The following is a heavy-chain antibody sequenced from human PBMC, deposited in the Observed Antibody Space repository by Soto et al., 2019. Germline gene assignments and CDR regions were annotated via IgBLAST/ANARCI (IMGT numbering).Heavy chain of an antibody. CDR1: GGSISDYY. CDR2: INHSGST. D-gene: IGHD3-10*01. Sequence: QVQLQQWGAGLLKPSETLSLTCAVYGGSISDYYWSWIRQPPGKGLEWIGEINHSGSTNYNPSLKSRVNIFVDTSKNQVSLKVSSVTAADTAVYYCARDQGRGRTDAWGQGNLVTVSS. CDR3: ARDQGRGRTDA. V-gene: IGHV4-34*01. J-gene: IGHJ5*02.